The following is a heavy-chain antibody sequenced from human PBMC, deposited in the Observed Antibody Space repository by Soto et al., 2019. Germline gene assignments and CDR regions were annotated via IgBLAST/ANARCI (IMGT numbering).Heavy chain of an antibody. J-gene: IGHJ6*02. D-gene: IGHD2-15*01. CDR3: VKNHRNIVVVVTTPNPFGMDV. Sequence: PGGSLRLSCAASGFTFSSYGMHWVRQAPGKGLEWVAVISYDGSNKYYADSVKGRFTISRDNSKNTLYLKMNSLRAEDTAVYYCVKNHRNIVVVVTTPNPFGMDVWGQGTTVTVSS. CDR1: GFTFSSYG. CDR2: ISYDGSNK. V-gene: IGHV3-30*18.